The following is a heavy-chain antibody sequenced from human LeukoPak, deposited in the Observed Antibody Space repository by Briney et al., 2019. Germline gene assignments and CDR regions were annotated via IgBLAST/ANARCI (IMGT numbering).Heavy chain of an antibody. CDR1: GYTFTGYY. J-gene: IGHJ4*02. V-gene: IGHV1-2*02. CDR3: ARDPDYYDSSGC. D-gene: IGHD3-22*01. Sequence: ASVKVSCKASGYTFTGYYMHWVRQAPGQGLGWMGWINPNSGGTSYAQKFQGRVTMTRDTSTSTVYMELSSLRSEDTAVYYCARDPDYYDSSGCWGQGTLVTVSS. CDR2: INPNSGGT.